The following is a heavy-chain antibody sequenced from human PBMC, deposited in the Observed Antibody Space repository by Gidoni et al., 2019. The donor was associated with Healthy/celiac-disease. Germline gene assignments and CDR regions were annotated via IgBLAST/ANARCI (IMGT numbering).Heavy chain of an antibody. J-gene: IGHJ4*02. Sequence: QVQLVQSGDEVKKPGSAVKGSCKASGGTVSSDAISWVRQAPGQGLEWMGRIIPSLVIATYAQKFQGRVTITADKSTSTAYMELSSLRSEDTAVYYCARERDGYSYGPIDYWGQGTLVTVSS. D-gene: IGHD5-18*01. CDR1: GGTVSSDA. V-gene: IGHV1-69*04. CDR2: IIPSLVIA. CDR3: ARERDGYSYGPIDY.